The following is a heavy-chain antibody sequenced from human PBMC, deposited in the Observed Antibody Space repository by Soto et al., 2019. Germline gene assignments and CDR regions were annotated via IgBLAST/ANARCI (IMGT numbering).Heavy chain of an antibody. CDR2: IIPLFGTA. D-gene: IGHD1-26*01. J-gene: IGHJ2*01. CDR3: ARPRGSYYWYFDL. V-gene: IGHV1-69*12. Sequence: QVQLVQSGAEVKKPGSSVKVSCKASGGTFSSYGISWVRQAPGQGLEWMGGIIPLFGTANYAQKFQGRVTITADESTNTAYMELSSLRSEDTAVYYCARPRGSYYWYFDLWGRGTLVTVSS. CDR1: GGTFSSYG.